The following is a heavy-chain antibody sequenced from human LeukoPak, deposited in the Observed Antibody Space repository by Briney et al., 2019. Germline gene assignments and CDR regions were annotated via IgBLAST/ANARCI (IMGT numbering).Heavy chain of an antibody. V-gene: IGHV5-51*01. CDR1: GSIFSNYW. CDR3: ARTQSTYYYGMDV. Sequence: GASLQISCEGSGSIFSNYWIGWVRQLPGKGLEWMGIIYPGDSDTKYSPSFQGQVTISADKSISTAYLQWNSLKASDTAMYYCARTQSTYYYGMDVWGKGTTVTVSS. J-gene: IGHJ6*04. CDR2: IYPGDSDT.